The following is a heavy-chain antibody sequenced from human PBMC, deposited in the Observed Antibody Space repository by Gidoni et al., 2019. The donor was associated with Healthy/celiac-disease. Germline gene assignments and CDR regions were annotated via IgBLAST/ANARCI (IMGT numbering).Heavy chain of an antibody. J-gene: IGHJ4*02. CDR1: GFTFNDYY. D-gene: IGHD1-26*01. Sequence: QVQLLESGGGLVKPGGSRRLLCAASGFTFNDYYMSWIRQAPGKGLEWFSYISRSGITIYDADSVKGRFTISRYNAKTSLYLQMNSLRAEDTAGYYCAREEPETFDYGGQGTLVTVSS. V-gene: IGHV3-11*01. CDR3: AREEPETFDY. CDR2: ISRSGITI.